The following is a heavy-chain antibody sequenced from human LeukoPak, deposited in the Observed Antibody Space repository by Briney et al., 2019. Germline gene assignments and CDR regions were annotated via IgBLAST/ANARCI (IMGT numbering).Heavy chain of an antibody. J-gene: IGHJ3*02. CDR1: GFTFSSYG. D-gene: IGHD3-22*01. V-gene: IGHV3-30*18. CDR2: ISYDGSNK. CDR3: AKAYFDSSGFGAFDI. Sequence: RGSLRLSCAASGFTFSSYGMHWVRQAPGKGLEWVAVISYDGSNKYYADSVKGRFTISRDNSKNTLYLQMNSLRAEDTAVYYCAKAYFDSSGFGAFDIWGQGTMVTVSS.